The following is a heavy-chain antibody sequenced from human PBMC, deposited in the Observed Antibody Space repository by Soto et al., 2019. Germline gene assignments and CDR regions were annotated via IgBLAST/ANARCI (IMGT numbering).Heavy chain of an antibody. CDR1: GFTFSSYS. CDR2: ISSSSSTI. D-gene: IGHD6-13*01. V-gene: IGHV3-48*02. CDR3: AREWVRGSSWYVGYYYYGMDV. J-gene: IGHJ6*02. Sequence: EVQLVESGGGLVQPGGSLRLSCAASGFTFSSYSMNWVRQAPGKGLEWVSYISSSSSTIYYADSVKGRFTISRDNAKNSLYLQMNSLRDEDTAVYYCAREWVRGSSWYVGYYYYGMDVWGQGTTVTVSS.